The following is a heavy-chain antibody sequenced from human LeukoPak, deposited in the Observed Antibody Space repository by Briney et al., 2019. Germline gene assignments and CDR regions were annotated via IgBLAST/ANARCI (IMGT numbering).Heavy chain of an antibody. J-gene: IGHJ4*02. CDR3: ARNYGDYDYFDY. D-gene: IGHD4-17*01. Sequence: SETLSLTCAVYGGSFSGYCWSWIRQPPGKGLEWIGEINHSGSTNYNPSLKSRVTISVDRSKNQFSLKLSSVTAADTAVYYCARNYGDYDYFDYWGQGTLVTVSS. CDR1: GGSFSGYC. CDR2: INHSGST. V-gene: IGHV4-34*01.